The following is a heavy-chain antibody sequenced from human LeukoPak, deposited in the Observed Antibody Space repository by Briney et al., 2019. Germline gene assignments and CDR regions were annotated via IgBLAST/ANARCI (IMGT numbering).Heavy chain of an antibody. D-gene: IGHD5-18*01. J-gene: IGHJ4*02. CDR2: IIPILGIA. Sequence: ASVKVSCKASGGTFSSYAISWVRQAPGQGLEWMGRIIPILGIANYAQKFQGRVTITADKSTSTAYMELSSLRSEDTAVYYCARVNSYGSWDYWGQGTLVIVSS. CDR1: GGTFSSYA. CDR3: ARVNSYGSWDY. V-gene: IGHV1-69*04.